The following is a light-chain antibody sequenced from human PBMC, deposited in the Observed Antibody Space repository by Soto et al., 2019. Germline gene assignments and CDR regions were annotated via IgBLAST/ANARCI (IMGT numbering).Light chain of an antibody. J-gene: IGKJ5*01. CDR2: GAS. V-gene: IGKV1-5*01. Sequence: DIQMTQSPPTLSASXXDRVXITCLASQSISSWLAWYQQKPGKAPXXLIYGASTLQSGVPSRFSGSGSGTEFTLTISSLQQEDFATYYCQQLNSYPHFGQGTRLDIK. CDR1: QSISSW. CDR3: QQLNSYPH.